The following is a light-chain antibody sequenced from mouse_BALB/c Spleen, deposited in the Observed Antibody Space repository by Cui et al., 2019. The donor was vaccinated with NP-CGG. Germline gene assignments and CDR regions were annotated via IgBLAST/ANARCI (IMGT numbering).Light chain of an antibody. V-gene: IGLV1*01. Sequence: QAVVTQEAALTTSTGETGTLTCRSRIGVVTTSHHANWVQEKPDHLFTGLIGGTNNRVPGVPARFSGSLIGDKAALTITGAQTEDEAIYFCALWYSNHWVFGGGTKLTVL. CDR3: ALWYSNHWV. J-gene: IGLJ1*01. CDR2: GTN. CDR1: IGVVTTSHH.